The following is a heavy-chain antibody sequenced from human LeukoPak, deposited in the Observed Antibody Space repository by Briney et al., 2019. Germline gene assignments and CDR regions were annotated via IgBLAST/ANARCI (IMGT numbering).Heavy chain of an antibody. CDR2: FDPEDGET. CDR3: AREGQYDSSRLAFDY. V-gene: IGHV1-24*01. Sequence: EASVKVSCKVSGYTLTELSMHWVRQAPGKGLEWMGGFDPEDGETIYAQKFQGRVTMTRDTSTSTVYMELSSLTSDDTAVYYCAREGQYDSSRLAFDYWGQGTLVTVSS. D-gene: IGHD6-6*01. CDR1: GYTLTELS. J-gene: IGHJ4*02.